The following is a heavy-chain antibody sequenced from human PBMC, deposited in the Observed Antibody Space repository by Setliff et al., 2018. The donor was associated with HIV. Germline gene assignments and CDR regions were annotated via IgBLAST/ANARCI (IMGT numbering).Heavy chain of an antibody. Sequence: GESLKISCKGSGYSFTNYWIGWVRQMPGKGLEWMGIIYPGDSDTRYSPSFQGQVTISVDKSISTAYLQWSSLRAEDTAVYSCAKDQGYQNFWSGYYNYWGLGTLVTVSS. D-gene: IGHD3-3*02. CDR2: IYPGDSDT. CDR3: AKDQGYQNFWSGYYNY. V-gene: IGHV5-51*01. CDR1: GYSFTNYW. J-gene: IGHJ4*02.